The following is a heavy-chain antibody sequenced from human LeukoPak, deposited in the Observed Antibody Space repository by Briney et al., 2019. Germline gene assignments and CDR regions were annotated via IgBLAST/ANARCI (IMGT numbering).Heavy chain of an antibody. J-gene: IGHJ4*02. D-gene: IGHD3-3*02. CDR2: IYRSGST. CDR3: ARDLLISNTWYLGDY. Sequence: GGSLRLSCAASGFTFSGYWMSWVRQAPGKGLEWVSVIYRSGSTNYADSVKGRFTISRDNSKNTLYLQMNSLRAEDTAVYYCARDLLISNTWYLGDYWGQGTLVTVSS. CDR1: GFTFSGYW. V-gene: IGHV3-66*01.